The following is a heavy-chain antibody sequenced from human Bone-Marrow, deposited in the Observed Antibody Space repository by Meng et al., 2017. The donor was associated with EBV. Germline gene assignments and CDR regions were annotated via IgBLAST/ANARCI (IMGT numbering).Heavy chain of an antibody. V-gene: IGHV1-69*01. D-gene: IGHD6-13*01. CDR3: ARVRSSWSEIGY. CDR2: IIPIFGTE. J-gene: IGHJ4*02. CDR1: RGTFRCDA. Sequence: GAEVTKAGALCKVSCRSSRGTFRCDAVTWVRQAPGQGLGWMGGIIPIFGTENYAQKFEGRVTITADESTSTAYMELSSQRSEDTAVYYCARVRSSWSEIGYWGQGTLVTVSS.